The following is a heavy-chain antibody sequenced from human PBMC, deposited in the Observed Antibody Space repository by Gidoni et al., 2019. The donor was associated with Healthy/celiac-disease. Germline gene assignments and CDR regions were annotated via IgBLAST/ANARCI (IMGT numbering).Heavy chain of an antibody. D-gene: IGHD3-10*01. J-gene: IGHJ3*02. V-gene: IGHV3-30-3*01. Sequence: QVQLVESGGGVVQPGRSLRLSCAASGFPFSSYAMHGVRQAPGKGLEWVAVRSYDGSNKYYADSVKGRFTISRDNSKNTLYLQMNSLRAEDTAVYYCARNYYYGSGNPEPGAFDIWGQGTMVTVSS. CDR3: ARNYYYGSGNPEPGAFDI. CDR2: RSYDGSNK. CDR1: GFPFSSYA.